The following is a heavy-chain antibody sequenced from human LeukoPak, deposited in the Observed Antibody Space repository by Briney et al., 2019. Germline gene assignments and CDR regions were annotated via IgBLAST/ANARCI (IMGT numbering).Heavy chain of an antibody. J-gene: IGHJ6*02. V-gene: IGHV4-59*01. Sequence: PSETLSLTCTVSGGSISSYYWSWIRQPPGKGLEWIGYIYYSGSTNYNPSLKSRVTISVDTSKNQFSLKLSSVTAAGTAVYYCARQYSSSLHYYYYYGMDVWGQGTTVTVSS. D-gene: IGHD6-6*01. CDR2: IYYSGST. CDR3: ARQYSSSLHYYYYYGMDV. CDR1: GGSISSYY.